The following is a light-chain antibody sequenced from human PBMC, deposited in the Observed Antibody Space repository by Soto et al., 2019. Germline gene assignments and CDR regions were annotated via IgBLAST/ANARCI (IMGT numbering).Light chain of an antibody. CDR1: SSDVGGYNY. CDR2: EVS. V-gene: IGLV2-14*01. J-gene: IGLJ1*01. CDR3: SSYTSSTAYV. Sequence: QSVVTQPACVSGSPGQSITISCTGTSSDVGGYNYVSWYQLHPGKAPKLIIYEVSNRPSGVSNRFSGSKSGNTASLTISGLQAEDEADYYCSSYTSSTAYVLGTGTKVTAL.